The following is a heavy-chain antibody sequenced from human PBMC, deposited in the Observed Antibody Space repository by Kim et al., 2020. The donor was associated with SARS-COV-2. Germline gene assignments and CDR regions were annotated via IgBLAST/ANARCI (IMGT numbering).Heavy chain of an antibody. J-gene: IGHJ4*02. CDR3: AREAHYGDGWGTYDS. Sequence: GGSLRLSCEASGFTFSSYFMHWVRQAPGKGLVWVSRIHDDGSKTYDAESVRGRFTISRDNAKNTVYLNMNSLRAEDTAVYYCAREAHYGDGWGTYDSWGQGTLVSVST. D-gene: IGHD3-16*01. CDR1: GFTFSSYF. V-gene: IGHV3-74*01. CDR2: IHDDGSKT.